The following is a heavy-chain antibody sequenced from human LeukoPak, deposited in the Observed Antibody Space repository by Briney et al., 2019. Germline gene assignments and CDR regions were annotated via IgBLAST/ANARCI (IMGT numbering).Heavy chain of an antibody. J-gene: IGHJ4*02. CDR2: ISGSGGST. CDR3: AKDRRKYYYDSSGYFLFDY. CDR1: GFTFSSYA. Sequence: PGASLRLSCAASGFTFSSYAISWVRQAPGKGLEWVSAISGSGGSTYYADSVKGRFTISRDNSKNTLYLQMNSLRAEDTAVYYCAKDRRKYYYDSSGYFLFDYWGQGTLVTVSS. V-gene: IGHV3-23*01. D-gene: IGHD3-22*01.